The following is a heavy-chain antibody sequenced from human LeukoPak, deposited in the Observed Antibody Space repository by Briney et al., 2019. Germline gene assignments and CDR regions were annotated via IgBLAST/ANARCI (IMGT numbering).Heavy chain of an antibody. CDR1: GFTFDDYA. V-gene: IGHV3-9*01. Sequence: GGSLRLSCAASGFTFDDYAMHWVRQAPGKGLEWVSGISWNSGSIGYADSVKGRFTISRDNAKNTLYLQMNSLRAEDTAVYYCARGGVDYWGQGTLVTVSS. CDR3: ARGGVDY. CDR2: ISWNSGSI. D-gene: IGHD3-16*01. J-gene: IGHJ4*02.